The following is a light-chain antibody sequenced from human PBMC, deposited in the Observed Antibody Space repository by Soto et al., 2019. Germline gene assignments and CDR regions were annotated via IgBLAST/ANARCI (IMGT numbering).Light chain of an antibody. Sequence: DIVLTQSPLSLPVTPGEPASMSCRSSQSLLQSSGYHYLDWYLQKPGQSPQLLIYLGSNRPSGGPDWFSGSASGTDFTLRISSVEAEDVGVYYCLHALQPPPAFGQGPKVEIK. CDR3: LHALQPPPA. V-gene: IGKV2-28*01. CDR1: QSLLQSSGYHY. J-gene: IGKJ1*01. CDR2: LGS.